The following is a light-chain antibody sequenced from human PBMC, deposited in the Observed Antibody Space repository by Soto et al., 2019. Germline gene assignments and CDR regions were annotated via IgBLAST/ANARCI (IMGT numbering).Light chain of an antibody. Sequence: EIVLTQSPATLSLSSGEGATLSCRASQSVSSFLAWFQQKPGQAPRLLIYDASNRATGVPARFSGSGSGTDFTLTISSREPEDFAIYYCQQGNSWPKTFGQGTKLEIK. CDR3: QQGNSWPKT. CDR1: QSVSSF. CDR2: DAS. J-gene: IGKJ2*01. V-gene: IGKV3-11*01.